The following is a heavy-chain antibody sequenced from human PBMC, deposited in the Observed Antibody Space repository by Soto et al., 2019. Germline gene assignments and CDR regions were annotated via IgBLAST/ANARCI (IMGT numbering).Heavy chain of an antibody. CDR2: INAGVDGT. D-gene: IGHD3-10*01. J-gene: IGHJ4*02. CDR1: GYTALSFA. V-gene: IGHV1-3*01. CDR3: AREVQGVTSFDY. Sequence: QVLLIQSGPELMQPGASVRVSCKASGYTALSFAFHWVRQAPGQGPEWLGWINAGVDGTIYSQRFQGRVRISRDTTATPVYLEVKSLTSEDTAVYYCAREVQGVTSFDYWGQGTLVTVSS.